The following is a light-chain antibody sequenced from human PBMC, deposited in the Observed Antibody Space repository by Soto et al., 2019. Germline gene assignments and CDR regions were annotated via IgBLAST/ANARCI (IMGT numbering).Light chain of an antibody. CDR1: QSVSSRS. V-gene: IGKV3-20*01. CDR2: GAS. J-gene: IGKJ4*01. CDR3: QQYGSSPPVT. Sequence: EIVLTQSPGTLSLSPGEGATLSCRASQSVSSRSLAWCQQKPGQAPRLLIYGASSRATGIPDRFSGSGSETVFTLSISRLEPEDFAVYFCQQYGSSPPVTFGGGTKVEIK.